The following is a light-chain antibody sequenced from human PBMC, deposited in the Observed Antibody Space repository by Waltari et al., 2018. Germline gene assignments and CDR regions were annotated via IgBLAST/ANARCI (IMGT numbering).Light chain of an antibody. Sequence: QSVLTQPPSASGSPGQSVTISCTGTSSDVGGNNSVSWYQQHPGQAPKPMIYEVNKRPSGVPDRFAGSKSGNAASLTVSGLQAEDEADYYCSSYGGSKVFGGGTKLTVL. CDR3: SSYGGSKV. J-gene: IGLJ3*02. V-gene: IGLV2-8*01. CDR2: EVN. CDR1: SSDVGGNNS.